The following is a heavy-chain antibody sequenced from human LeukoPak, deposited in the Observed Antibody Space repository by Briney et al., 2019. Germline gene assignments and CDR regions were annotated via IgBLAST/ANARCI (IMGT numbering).Heavy chain of an antibody. CDR2: IYYTGST. J-gene: IGHJ4*02. D-gene: IGHD3-22*01. V-gene: IGHV4-59*08. CDR1: GVSIRSYY. CDR3: ANYDGAPRY. Sequence: SETLSLTFIVSGVSIRSYYWSWIRQPPGKGLEWIGYIYYTGSTSYNPSLKSRVTMSLDTSKNQFSLKLSSVTAADTAVYYCANYDGAPRYWGQGTLVTVSS.